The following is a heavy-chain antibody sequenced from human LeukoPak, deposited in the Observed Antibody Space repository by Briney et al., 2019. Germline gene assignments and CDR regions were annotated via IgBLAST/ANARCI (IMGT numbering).Heavy chain of an antibody. CDR3: ARDYWEIAAAGYYFDY. CDR1: GGSISSSNW. J-gene: IGHJ4*02. D-gene: IGHD6-13*01. Sequence: PSETLSLTCAVSGGSISSSNWWSWVRQPPGKGLEWIGEIYHSGSTNYNPSLKSRVTISVDKSKNQFSLKLGSVTAADTAVCYCARDYWEIAAAGYYFDYWGQGTLVTVSS. CDR2: IYHSGST. V-gene: IGHV4-4*02.